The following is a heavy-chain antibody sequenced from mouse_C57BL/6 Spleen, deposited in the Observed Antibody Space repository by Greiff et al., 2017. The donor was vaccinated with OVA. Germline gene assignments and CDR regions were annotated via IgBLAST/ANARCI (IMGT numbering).Heavy chain of an antibody. CDR1: GYTFTSYW. D-gene: IGHD2-12*01. V-gene: IGHV1-53*01. J-gene: IGHJ1*03. CDR2: INPCNSDT. Sequence: QVQLQQSGAELVKPGASVKLSCKASGYTFTSYWMHWVKQRPVQGLEWIGNINPCNSDTIYTEKFKCQATLTVDKSSSTAYMQRSSLTSEDAAVDEWAKVSNDGKYVDDWGKGTTVTVSS. CDR3: AKVSNDGKYVDD.